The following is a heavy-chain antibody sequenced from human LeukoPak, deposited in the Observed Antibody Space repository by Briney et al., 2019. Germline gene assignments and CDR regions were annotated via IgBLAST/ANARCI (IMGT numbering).Heavy chain of an antibody. Sequence: GGSLRLSCAASGFTFSSYAMSWVRQTPGKGLEWVSIISGSAGTTYYADSVQGRFTISRDNAKNSLYLQMNSLRAEDTAVYYCARDLGYCSSSSCSLWGQGTLVTVSS. CDR3: ARDLGYCSSSSCSL. J-gene: IGHJ4*02. CDR1: GFTFSSYA. CDR2: ISGSAGTT. V-gene: IGHV3-23*01. D-gene: IGHD2-2*01.